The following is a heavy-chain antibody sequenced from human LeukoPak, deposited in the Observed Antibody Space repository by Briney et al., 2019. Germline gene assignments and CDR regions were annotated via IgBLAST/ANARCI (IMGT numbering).Heavy chain of an antibody. CDR1: GFTFSSYE. V-gene: IGHV3-48*03. D-gene: IGHD6-19*01. CDR2: ISSSGSTI. CDR3: ARGYSSGWSNWFDP. J-gene: IGHJ5*02. Sequence: GGSLRLSCAASGFTFSSYEMNWVRQAPGKGLEWVSYISSSGSTIYYADSVKGRFTISRDNSKNTLYLQMNSLRAKDTALYYCARGYSSGWSNWFDPWGQGTLVTVSS.